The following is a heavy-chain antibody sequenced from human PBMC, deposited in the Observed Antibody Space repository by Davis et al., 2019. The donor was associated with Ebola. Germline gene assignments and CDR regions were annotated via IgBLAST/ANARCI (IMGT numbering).Heavy chain of an antibody. CDR3: AKSAVEGGYDLDHFYGMDV. Sequence: GGSLRLSCAASGFTFSTYAIHWVRHAPGKGLAWVAMISSDGSKGYYVDSVRGRFTISRDNSKNTLFLQMNTLTSDDTAVYYCAKSAVEGGYDLDHFYGMDVWGQGTTVTVS. J-gene: IGHJ6*02. V-gene: IGHV3-30*18. CDR1: GFTFSTYA. D-gene: IGHD5-12*01. CDR2: ISSDGSKG.